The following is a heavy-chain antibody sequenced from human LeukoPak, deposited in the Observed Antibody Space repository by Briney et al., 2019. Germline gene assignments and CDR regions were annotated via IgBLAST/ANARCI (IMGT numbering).Heavy chain of an antibody. Sequence: SETLSLTCTVSGGSISSSSYYWGWIRQPPGKGLGWIGSLYYSGSTYYNPSLKSRVTISVDTSKNQFSLKLSSVTAADTAVYYCARGPTVTTDYWGQGTLVTVSS. J-gene: IGHJ4*02. CDR2: LYYSGST. CDR1: GGSISSSSYY. CDR3: ARGPTVTTDY. D-gene: IGHD4-17*01. V-gene: IGHV4-39*01.